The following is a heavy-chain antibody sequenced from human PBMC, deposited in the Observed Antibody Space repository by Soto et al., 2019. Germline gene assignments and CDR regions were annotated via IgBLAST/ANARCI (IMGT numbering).Heavy chain of an antibody. J-gene: IGHJ3*02. CDR1: GGSISSGGYF. CDR2: IYYSGST. V-gene: IGHV4-31*03. D-gene: IGHD1-1*01. Sequence: QVQLQESGPGLVKPSQTLSLTCTVSGGSISSGGYFWSWIRQYPGKGLEWIGYIYYSGSTFYNLSLECRVTISVDTSKNQISLRLDSVTAADTAVYYCARTRGFYGTSVYLGSSAFEIWGQGTMVIVSS. CDR3: ARTRGFYGTSVYLGSSAFEI.